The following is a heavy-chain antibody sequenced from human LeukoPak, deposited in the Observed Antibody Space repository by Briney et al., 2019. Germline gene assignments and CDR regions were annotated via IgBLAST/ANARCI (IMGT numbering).Heavy chain of an antibody. CDR2: IYSGGTT. D-gene: IGHD5-24*01. Sequence: GGSLRLSCAASGFTVSGNFMNWVRQAPGKGLEWVSNIYSGGTTVYADSVRGRFTISRDNSKNTLYLQMNSLRAEDTAVYYCAKETLRWLQFPQTFDYWGQGTLVTVSS. CDR1: GFTVSGNF. CDR3: AKETLRWLQFPQTFDY. J-gene: IGHJ4*02. V-gene: IGHV3-66*01.